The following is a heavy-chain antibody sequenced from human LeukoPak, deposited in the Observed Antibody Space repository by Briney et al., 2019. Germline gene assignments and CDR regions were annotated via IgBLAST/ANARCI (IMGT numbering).Heavy chain of an antibody. CDR2: IDPSDSYT. Sequence: GESLRISCKGSGYSFANYWISWVRQMPGKGLEWMGRIDPSDSYTDYSPSFQGHVTISADKSIGTAYLQWNSLKASDTAVYYCARPDCSGGNCYLLTYWGQGSLVTVSS. CDR3: ARPDCSGGNCYLLTY. CDR1: GYSFANYW. J-gene: IGHJ4*02. V-gene: IGHV5-10-1*01. D-gene: IGHD2-15*01.